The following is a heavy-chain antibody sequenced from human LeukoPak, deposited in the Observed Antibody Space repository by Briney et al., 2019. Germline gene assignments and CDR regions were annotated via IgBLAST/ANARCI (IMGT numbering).Heavy chain of an antibody. D-gene: IGHD3-22*01. CDR1: GGSFSGYY. Sequence: SETLSLTCAVYGGSFSGYYWSWIRQPPGKGLEWIGEINHSGSTNYNPSLKSRVTISVDTSKNQFSLKLSSVTAADTAVYYCARKPIVNSAWYYFDYWGQGTLVTVSS. V-gene: IGHV4-34*01. CDR2: INHSGST. CDR3: ARKPIVNSAWYYFDY. J-gene: IGHJ4*02.